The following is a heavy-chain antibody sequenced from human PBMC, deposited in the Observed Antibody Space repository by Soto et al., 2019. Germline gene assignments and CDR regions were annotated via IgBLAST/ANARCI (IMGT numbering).Heavy chain of an antibody. Sequence: EVQLLESGGVLVQPGGSLRLSCAASGFTFSIYAMNWVRQAPGKGLEWVSVISGSGGSTYYADSVKGRFSISRDNSKNTMYFQMSSLRAEDTAVYYCARRTVGWYFDLWGRGTLVTVSS. J-gene: IGHJ2*01. CDR1: GFTFSIYA. V-gene: IGHV3-23*01. CDR2: ISGSGGST. CDR3: ARRTVGWYFDL. D-gene: IGHD4-17*01.